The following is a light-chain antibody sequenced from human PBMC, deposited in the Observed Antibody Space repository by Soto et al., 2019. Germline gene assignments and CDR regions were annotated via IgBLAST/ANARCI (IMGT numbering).Light chain of an antibody. J-gene: IGKJ1*01. CDR2: AAS. CDR1: QSISNY. Sequence: DIVTITCRASQSISNYLDWYQVKPGKAPKLLIYAASILQGGVPPRFSGRGSGTEFTLTISSLQTEDFATYYCHQNYNVPPWTFGQGTKVDIK. V-gene: IGKV1-39*01. CDR3: HQNYNVPPWT.